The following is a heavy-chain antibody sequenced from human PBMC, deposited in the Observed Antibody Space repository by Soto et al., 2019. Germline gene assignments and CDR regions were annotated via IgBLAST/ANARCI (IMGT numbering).Heavy chain of an antibody. Sequence: EVQLVESGGGLVQPGGSLRLSCAASGCTVSNKYMSWVRQAPGKGLECVSFIYSGNTTYYADSVKGRFTISRDNSKNTLYLQMDSLRAEDTAVYYCAGGRGYYDTHGYSGYYFDSWGQGTLVTVTS. V-gene: IGHV3-53*01. CDR3: AGGRGYYDTHGYSGYYFDS. CDR1: GCTVSNKY. D-gene: IGHD3-22*01. CDR2: IYSGNTT. J-gene: IGHJ4*02.